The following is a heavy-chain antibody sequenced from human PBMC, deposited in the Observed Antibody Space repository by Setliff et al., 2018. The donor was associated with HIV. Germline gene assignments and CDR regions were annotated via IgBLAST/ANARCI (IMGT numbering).Heavy chain of an antibody. V-gene: IGHV4-39*01. CDR2: IRSSGDT. CDR1: GASISSHNYY. J-gene: IGHJ4*02. CDR3: TIPASSLAPN. Sequence: PSETLSLTCTVSGASISSHNYYWGWIRQSPGKGLEWIASIRSSGDTYYNPPLQSQVIISVDTSNNQISLKLTSVTAADTAVYYCTIPASSLAPNWGRGTQVTVSS.